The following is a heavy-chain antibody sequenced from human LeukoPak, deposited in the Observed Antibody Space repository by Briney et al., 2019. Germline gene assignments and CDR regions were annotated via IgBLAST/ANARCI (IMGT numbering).Heavy chain of an antibody. CDR1: GFTFSSYD. D-gene: IGHD3-16*02. CDR3: SRGRNYDYVWGSYRYSAFDI. Sequence: EGSLRLSCAASGFTFSSYDMHCVRQATGKGLEWVSAIGTAGDTYYPGSVKGRFTISRENAKNSLYLQMNSLRAGDTAVYYCSRGRNYDYVWGSYRYSAFDIWGQGTMVTVSS. V-gene: IGHV3-13*01. J-gene: IGHJ3*02. CDR2: IGTAGDT.